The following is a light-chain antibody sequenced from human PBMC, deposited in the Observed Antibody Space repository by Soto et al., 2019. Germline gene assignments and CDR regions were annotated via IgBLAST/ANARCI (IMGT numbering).Light chain of an antibody. CDR3: QQYNSYPWT. Sequence: DIQMTQSPSSLSVSVGDRVIITCLASQSINSYLNWYQQRPGKAPKILIYDASSLESGVPSRFSGSGSGTEFTLTIRSLQPDDFATYYCQQYNSYPWTFGQGTKVDIK. CDR2: DAS. J-gene: IGKJ1*01. CDR1: QSINSY. V-gene: IGKV1-5*01.